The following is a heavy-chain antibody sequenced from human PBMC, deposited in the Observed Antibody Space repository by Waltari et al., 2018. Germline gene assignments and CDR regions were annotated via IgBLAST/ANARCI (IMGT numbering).Heavy chain of an antibody. CDR3: AIDSSMVRGVMRLGMDV. V-gene: IGHV1-24*01. CDR2: FDPGSCET. Sequence: QVQLVQSGAEVKKPGASVKVSCKVSGYTLTELSMHWVRQAPGKGLEWMGGFDPGSCETIYAQESQRRVTMTEDTSTDAAYMELCSLGSEDTAVYYCAIDSSMVRGVMRLGMDVWGQGTTVTVSS. CDR1: GYTLTELS. J-gene: IGHJ6*02. D-gene: IGHD3-10*01.